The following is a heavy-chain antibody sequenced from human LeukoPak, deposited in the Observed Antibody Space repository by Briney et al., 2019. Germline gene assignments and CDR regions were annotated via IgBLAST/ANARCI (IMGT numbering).Heavy chain of an antibody. V-gene: IGHV3-23*01. CDR3: AKDYPYNGGPDLDH. D-gene: IGHD2-8*01. CDR1: GFTFSNYA. CDR2: VTSGGSI. Sequence: GGSLRLSCAASGFTFSNYAMAWVSQAPGEGLEWVSSVTSGGSIFYADSVKGRVTISRDISQNMLYLQMNSLRVEDTAVYYCAKDYPYNGGPDLDHWGQGTLVTVSS. J-gene: IGHJ5*02.